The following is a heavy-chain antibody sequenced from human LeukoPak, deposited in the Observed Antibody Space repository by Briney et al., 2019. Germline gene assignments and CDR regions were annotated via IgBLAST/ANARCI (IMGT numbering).Heavy chain of an antibody. D-gene: IGHD5/OR15-5a*01. Sequence: SETLSLTCTVSGGSMSSYFWDWIRQPPGQRLQWIGYMSNTGITKYNPSLKSRVTISADTSKNQFSLILNSVTTADTAVYYCAKASVSTAVLFDSWGQGTLVAVSS. CDR2: MSNTGIT. V-gene: IGHV4-59*01. CDR1: GGSMSSYF. CDR3: AKASVSTAVLFDS. J-gene: IGHJ4*02.